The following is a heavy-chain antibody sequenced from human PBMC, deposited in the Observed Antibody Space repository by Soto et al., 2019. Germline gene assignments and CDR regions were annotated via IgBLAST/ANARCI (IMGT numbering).Heavy chain of an antibody. J-gene: IGHJ6*02. V-gene: IGHV3-30-3*01. CDR1: GFTFSSYA. CDR3: ARGGSSSGYYYYYYGMDV. CDR2: ISYDGSNK. Sequence: LRLSCAASGFTFSSYAMHWVRQAPGKGLEWVAVISYDGSNKYYADSVKGRFTISRDNSKNTLYLQMNGLRAEDTAVYYCARGGSSSGYYYYYYGMDVWGQGTTVTVSS. D-gene: IGHD6-6*01.